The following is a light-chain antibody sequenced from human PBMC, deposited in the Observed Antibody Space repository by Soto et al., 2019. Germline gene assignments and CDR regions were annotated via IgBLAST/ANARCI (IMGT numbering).Light chain of an antibody. Sequence: SYELTQSPSVSVAPGQTARITCEEDNIGTKSVHWYQQKPGQAPVLVVYDDNDRPSGIPERFSGSNSGTTATLAISRVEAGDEADYYGQVCDSTSDLVVFGGGTKLTVL. V-gene: IGLV3-21*02. CDR3: QVCDSTSDLVV. CDR1: NIGTKS. J-gene: IGLJ2*01. CDR2: DDN.